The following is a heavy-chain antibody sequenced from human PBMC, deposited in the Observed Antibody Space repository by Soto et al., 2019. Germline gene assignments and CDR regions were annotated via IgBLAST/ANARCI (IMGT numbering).Heavy chain of an antibody. CDR3: AKERATTTAFDY. J-gene: IGHJ4*02. CDR2: IESGGST. V-gene: IGHV3-53*01. Sequence: PGGSLRLSCNASGFTVSSSYMSWVRQAPGMGLEWVAVIESGGSTHYADSVKGRFTISRDNSKNMIYLQLHTLRAEDTAVYYCAKERATTTAFDYWGQGALVTVSS. CDR1: GFTVSSSY. D-gene: IGHD4-17*01.